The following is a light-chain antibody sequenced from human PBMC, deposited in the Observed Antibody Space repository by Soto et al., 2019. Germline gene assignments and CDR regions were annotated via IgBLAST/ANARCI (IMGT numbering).Light chain of an antibody. CDR1: SSDVGGYNY. J-gene: IGLJ1*01. Sequence: QSALTQPASVSGSPGQSITISCTGTSSDVGGYNYVSWYQHHPGKAPKLMIYDVSSRPSGVSNRFSGSKSANTASLTISGLQAEDEADYYCSSYTSSSTIYVFGTGTKLTVL. CDR3: SSYTSSSTIYV. CDR2: DVS. V-gene: IGLV2-14*03.